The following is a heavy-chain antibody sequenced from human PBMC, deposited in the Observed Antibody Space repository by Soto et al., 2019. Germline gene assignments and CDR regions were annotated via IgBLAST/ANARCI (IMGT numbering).Heavy chain of an antibody. Sequence: QVQLVQSGAEVKKPGSSVKVSCKASGGTFSSYAISWVRQAPGQGLEWMGGIIPISGTANYAQKFQGRVTITAEESTSTVYMELSSLRSEDTAVYFCARSQGSSTSLAIYYYYYYGMDVWGQGTTVTVSS. CDR2: IIPISGTA. D-gene: IGHD2-2*01. V-gene: IGHV1-69*01. CDR3: ARSQGSSTSLAIYYYYYYGMDV. J-gene: IGHJ6*02. CDR1: GGTFSSYA.